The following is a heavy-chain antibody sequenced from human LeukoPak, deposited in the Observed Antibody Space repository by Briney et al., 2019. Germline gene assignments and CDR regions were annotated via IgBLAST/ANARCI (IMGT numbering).Heavy chain of an antibody. V-gene: IGHV3-23*01. J-gene: IGHJ4*02. Sequence: GGSLRLSCVASGFTFSNYAMSWVRQAPGRGLEWVSGILIVGETYYADSVKGRFTISRDNSKSTLYLQVNNLRAEDTAVYYCAKDGFDYYDSSGYYYFDYWGQGTLVTVSS. D-gene: IGHD3-22*01. CDR2: ILIVGET. CDR1: GFTFSNYA. CDR3: AKDGFDYYDSSGYYYFDY.